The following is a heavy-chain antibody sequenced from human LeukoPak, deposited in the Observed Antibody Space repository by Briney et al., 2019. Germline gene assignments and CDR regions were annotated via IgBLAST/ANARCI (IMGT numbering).Heavy chain of an antibody. CDR3: ARTSFPYDYVWGTYLLS. D-gene: IGHD3-16*01. CDR2: INPNSGGT. CDR1: GYTFTGYY. J-gene: IGHJ4*02. V-gene: IGHV1-2*02. Sequence: ASVKVSCKASGYTFTGYYMHWVRQAPGQGLEWMGWINPNSGGTNYAQKFQGRVTMTRDTSISTACMELSRLRSDDTAVYYCARTSFPYDYVWGTYLLSWGQGTLVTVSS.